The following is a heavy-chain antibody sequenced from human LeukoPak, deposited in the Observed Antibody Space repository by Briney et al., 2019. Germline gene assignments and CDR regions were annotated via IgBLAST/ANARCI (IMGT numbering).Heavy chain of an antibody. CDR1: GFTFSSYG. CDR2: ISYDGSNK. J-gene: IGHJ4*02. D-gene: IGHD3-22*01. Sequence: GGSLRLSCAASGFTFSSYGMHWVRKAPGKGLEGVAVISYDGSNKYYADSVKGRFTISRDNSKNTLYLQMNSLRAEDTAVYYCAKDSNYDSSGSPGTLFDYWGQGTLVTVSS. V-gene: IGHV3-30*18. CDR3: AKDSNYDSSGSPGTLFDY.